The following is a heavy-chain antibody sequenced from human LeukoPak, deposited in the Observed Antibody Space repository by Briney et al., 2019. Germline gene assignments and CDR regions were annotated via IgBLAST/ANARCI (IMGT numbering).Heavy chain of an antibody. Sequence: GGSLRLSCAASGFTFSSYAMSWVRQAPGKGLEWVSAISGSGGSTYYADSVKGRFTISRDNAKNSLYLQMNSLRPEDTAVYYCASEGLWFGESPWGQGTLVTVSS. V-gene: IGHV3-23*01. CDR2: ISGSGGST. D-gene: IGHD3-10*01. CDR1: GFTFSSYA. J-gene: IGHJ5*02. CDR3: ASEGLWFGESP.